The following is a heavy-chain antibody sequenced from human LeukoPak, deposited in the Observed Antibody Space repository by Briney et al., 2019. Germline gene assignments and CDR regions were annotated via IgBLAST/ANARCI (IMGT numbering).Heavy chain of an antibody. D-gene: IGHD3-3*02. CDR2: IYYSGST. V-gene: IGHV4-59*01. J-gene: IGHJ4*02. CDR3: ARGRIIFGVVIMDY. CDR1: GGSISSYY. Sequence: SETLSLTCTASGGSISSYYWSWIRQPPGKGLEWIGYIYYSGSTNYNPSLKSRVTISVDTSKNQFSLKLSSVTAADTAVYYCARGRIIFGVVIMDYWGQGTLVTVSS.